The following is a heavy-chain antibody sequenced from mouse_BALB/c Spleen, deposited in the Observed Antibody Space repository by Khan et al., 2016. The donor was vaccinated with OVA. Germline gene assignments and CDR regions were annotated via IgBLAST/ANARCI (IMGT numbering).Heavy chain of an antibody. CDR1: GYTFTNFG. V-gene: IGHV9-3-1*01. J-gene: IGHJ4*01. CDR2: INTYTGEP. CDR3: TRPSYFSYTMAY. D-gene: IGHD2-10*01. Sequence: QIQLVQSGPELKKPGETVKISCKASGYTFTNFGMNWVKQAPGEGLEWMGWINTYTGEPTYADDFKGRFASSLETSASTAYLQSNNLKNEDTSTYFCTRPSYFSYTMAYWGQGTSLTVSS.